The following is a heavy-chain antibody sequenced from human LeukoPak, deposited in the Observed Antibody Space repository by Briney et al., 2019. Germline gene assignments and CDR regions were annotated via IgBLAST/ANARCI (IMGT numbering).Heavy chain of an antibody. Sequence: ASVKVSCKASGYTFTGDYMHWVRQAPGQGLEWMGWINPNSGGTNYAQKFQGRVTMTRDTYISTAYMELSRLRSDDTAVYYCARERRIAVAGKRNYFDYWGQGTLVTVSS. V-gene: IGHV1-2*02. J-gene: IGHJ4*02. D-gene: IGHD6-19*01. CDR3: ARERRIAVAGKRNYFDY. CDR1: GYTFTGDY. CDR2: INPNSGGT.